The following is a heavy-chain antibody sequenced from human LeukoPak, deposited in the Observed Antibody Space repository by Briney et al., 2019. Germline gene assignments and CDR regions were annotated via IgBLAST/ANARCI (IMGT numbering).Heavy chain of an antibody. Sequence: SETLSLTCTVSGGSISSYYWSWLRQPPGKGLEWLGYIYYSGSTNYNPSLKSRVTISVDTSKNQFSLKLSSVTAADTAVYYCARDLYGDDGYFDYWGQGTLVTVSS. CDR1: GGSISSYY. CDR2: IYYSGST. D-gene: IGHD4-17*01. CDR3: ARDLYGDDGYFDY. J-gene: IGHJ4*02. V-gene: IGHV4-59*01.